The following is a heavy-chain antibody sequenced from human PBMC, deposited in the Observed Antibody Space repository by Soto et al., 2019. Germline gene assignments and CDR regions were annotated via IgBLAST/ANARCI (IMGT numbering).Heavy chain of an antibody. Sequence: QVQLQESGPGLVKPSQTLSLTSTVSGASLISGSYYWTWIRHHPGKGLEWIGYFYHTANTYYNPTLERRLSTSGDTSNNHFSLTRPSVTAADASVYYCASEMQARIEVFDVWGQGTVVNVSS. CDR2: FYHTANT. CDR3: ASEMQARIEVFDV. CDR1: GASLISGSYY. V-gene: IGHV4-31*03. D-gene: IGHD2-15*01. J-gene: IGHJ3*01.